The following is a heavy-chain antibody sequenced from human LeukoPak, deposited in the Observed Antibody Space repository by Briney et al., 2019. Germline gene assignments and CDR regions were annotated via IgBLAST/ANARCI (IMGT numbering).Heavy chain of an antibody. V-gene: IGHV3-64*01. D-gene: IGHD3-9*01. J-gene: IGHJ4*02. CDR1: GFTFSSYA. Sequence: GWSLRLSCAASGFTFSSYAMHWVRQAPGKGLEYVSAISSNGGSTYYANSVKGRFTISRDNSKNTLYLQMGSLRAEDMAVYYCARVGEASPHQYDILTGYYFDYWGQGTLVTVSS. CDR3: ARVGEASPHQYDILTGYYFDY. CDR2: ISSNGGST.